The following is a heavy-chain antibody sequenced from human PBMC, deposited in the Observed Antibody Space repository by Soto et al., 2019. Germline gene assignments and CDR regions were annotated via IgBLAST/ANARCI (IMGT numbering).Heavy chain of an antibody. CDR1: GYMFTGFY. CDR3: AAAAIPVAGRHPDF. J-gene: IGHJ4*02. D-gene: IGHD6-19*01. CDR2: INPNNGVT. Sequence: QVQLVQSGAEVKRPGASVKVSCKASGYMFTGFYLHWVRQAPGQGLEWMGWINPNNGVTTYAKNFQGRVTMTRDSSISTADLELSSLRSDDTAFYFCAAAAIPVAGRHPDFWGQGTVVTVS. V-gene: IGHV1-2*02.